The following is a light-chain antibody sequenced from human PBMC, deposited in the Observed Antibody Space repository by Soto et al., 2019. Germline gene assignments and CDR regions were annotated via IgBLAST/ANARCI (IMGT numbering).Light chain of an antibody. V-gene: IGKV3-15*01. CDR3: QQYYNWPRT. J-gene: IGKJ2*01. Sequence: EMVMTQSPATLSVSPGDGATLSCRASQSVGSNLAWFQQKPGQAPRLLIYGASTRATGIPARFSGSGSGTEFTLTISSLQSAYFAVYYCQQYYNWPRTFGQGTKLEIK. CDR1: QSVGSN. CDR2: GAS.